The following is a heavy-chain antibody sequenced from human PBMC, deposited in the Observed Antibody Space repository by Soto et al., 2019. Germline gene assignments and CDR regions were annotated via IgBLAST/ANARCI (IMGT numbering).Heavy chain of an antibody. CDR1: GYTFTSDG. Sequence: ASVKVSCKASGYTFTSDGISWGRQAPGQGLEWMGWISAYNGNTNYAQKLQGRVTMTTDTSTSTAYMELRSLRSDDTAVYYCARDLHIAMVRGVIGQAYWGQGNLVTVSS. CDR3: ARDLHIAMVRGVIGQAY. V-gene: IGHV1-18*04. D-gene: IGHD3-10*01. J-gene: IGHJ4*02. CDR2: ISAYNGNT.